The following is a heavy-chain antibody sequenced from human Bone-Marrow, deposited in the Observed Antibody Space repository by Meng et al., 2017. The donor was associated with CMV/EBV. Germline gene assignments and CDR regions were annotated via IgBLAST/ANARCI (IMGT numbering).Heavy chain of an antibody. CDR2: IYSGGST. Sequence: ETLSLTCTVSGGSISSYYWSWVRQAPGKGLEWVSVIYSGGSTYYADSVKGRFTISRDNSKNTLYLQMNSLRAEDTAVYYCARDRRIYGGNYPDYYYYYGMDVWGQGTTVTVSS. CDR1: GGSISSYY. J-gene: IGHJ6*02. V-gene: IGHV3-53*01. CDR3: ARDRRIYGGNYPDYYYYYGMDV. D-gene: IGHD4/OR15-4a*01.